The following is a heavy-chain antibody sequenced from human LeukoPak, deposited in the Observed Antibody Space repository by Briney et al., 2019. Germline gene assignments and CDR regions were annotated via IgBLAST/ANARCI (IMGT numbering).Heavy chain of an antibody. J-gene: IGHJ4*02. D-gene: IGHD6-19*01. Sequence: SETLSLTCAVYGGSLSGYYWSWIRQPPGKGLEWIGEINHSGSTNYNPSLKSRVTISVDTSKNQFSLKLSSVTAADTAVYYCARGAVAGIYGKFFDYWGQGTLVTVSS. CDR3: ARGAVAGIYGKFFDY. CDR1: GGSLSGYY. V-gene: IGHV4-34*01. CDR2: INHSGST.